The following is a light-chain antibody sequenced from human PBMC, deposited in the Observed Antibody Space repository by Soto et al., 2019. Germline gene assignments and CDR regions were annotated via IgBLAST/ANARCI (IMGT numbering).Light chain of an antibody. J-gene: IGKJ4*01. V-gene: IGKV1-9*01. CDR1: QGISSY. CDR2: AVS. CDR3: PQLNSYRLT. Sequence: DIQLTQSPSFLSASVGDRVTITCRASQGISSYFAWYQQKPGKAPKLLIYAVSTLQSGVPSRFSGSASGTEFTLTTSRPQPEDFSTYYCPQLNSYRLTFGGGTKVEIK.